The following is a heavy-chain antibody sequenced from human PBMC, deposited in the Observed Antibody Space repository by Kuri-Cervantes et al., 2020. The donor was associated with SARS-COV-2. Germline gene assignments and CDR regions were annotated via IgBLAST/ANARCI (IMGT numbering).Heavy chain of an antibody. D-gene: IGHD2-15*01. CDR1: GYTFTGYY. J-gene: IGHJ6*02. Sequence: ASVKVSCKASGYTFTGYYMHWVRQAPGQGLEWMGWINPNSGGTNYAQKFQGRVTMTRDTSISTAYMELSRLRSDDTAVYYRARRECSGGSCYSGEGHYYYGMDVWGQGTTVTVSS. V-gene: IGHV1-2*02. CDR3: ARRECSGGSCYSGEGHYYYGMDV. CDR2: INPNSGGT.